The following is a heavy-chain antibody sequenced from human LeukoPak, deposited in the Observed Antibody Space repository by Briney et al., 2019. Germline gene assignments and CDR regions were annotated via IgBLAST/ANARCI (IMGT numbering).Heavy chain of an antibody. V-gene: IGHV1-69*06. J-gene: IGHJ3*02. D-gene: IGHD2-21*02. CDR2: IIPIFGTA. Sequence: ASVKVSCKASGYTFTSYGISWVRQAPGQGLEWMGGIIPIFGTANYAQKFQGRVTITADKSTSTAYMELSSLRSEDTAVYYCARDAPRGGGGDLRVSFDIWGQGTMVTVSS. CDR1: GYTFTSYG. CDR3: ARDAPRGGGGDLRVSFDI.